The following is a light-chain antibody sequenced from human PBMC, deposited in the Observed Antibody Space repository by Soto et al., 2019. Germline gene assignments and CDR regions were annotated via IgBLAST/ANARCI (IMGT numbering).Light chain of an antibody. CDR3: QQYNNRPYT. Sequence: DIVMTQSPATLSVAPGDRATFSCRASRTISSLLAWYQQKPGQAPRLLIYGASTRATDIPVRFSGSGSGTEFSLTISSLQSEDFAVYYCQQYNNRPYTFGQGTRVEI. V-gene: IGKV3-15*01. CDR2: GAS. J-gene: IGKJ2*01. CDR1: RTISSL.